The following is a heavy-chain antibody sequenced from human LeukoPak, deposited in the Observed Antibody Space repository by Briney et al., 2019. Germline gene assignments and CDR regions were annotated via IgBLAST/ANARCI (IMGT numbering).Heavy chain of an antibody. CDR3: AIGYCSSTSCYADAFDI. CDR1: GGSISSYY. V-gene: IGHV4-4*07. D-gene: IGHD2-2*01. Sequence: SETLSLTCTVSGGSISSYYWSWIRQPAGKGLEWVGRIYTSGSTNYNPSLKSRVTMSVDTSKNQFSLKLSSVTAADTAVYYCAIGYCSSTSCYADAFDIWGQGTMVTVSS. CDR2: IYTSGST. J-gene: IGHJ3*02.